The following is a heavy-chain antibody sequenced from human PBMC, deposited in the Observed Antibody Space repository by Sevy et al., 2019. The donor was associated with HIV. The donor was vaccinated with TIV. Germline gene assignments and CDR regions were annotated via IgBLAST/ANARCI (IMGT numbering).Heavy chain of an antibody. CDR2: ISSSSSYI. Sequence: GGSLRLSCAASGFTFSSYSMNWVRQAPGKGLEWVSSISSSSSYIYYADSVKGRFTISRDNAKNSLYLQMNSLRAEDTAVYYCARDQLPRWCFDYWGQGTLVTVSS. D-gene: IGHD2-2*01. CDR1: GFTFSSYS. J-gene: IGHJ4*02. CDR3: ARDQLPRWCFDY. V-gene: IGHV3-21*01.